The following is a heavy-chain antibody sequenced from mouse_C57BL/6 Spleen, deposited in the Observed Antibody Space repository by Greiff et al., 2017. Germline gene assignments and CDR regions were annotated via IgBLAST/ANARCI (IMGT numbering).Heavy chain of an antibody. D-gene: IGHD1-1*01. CDR3: TVLTTVVARDAMDY. J-gene: IGHJ4*01. Sequence: QVQLKESGAELVRPGASVTLSCKASGYTFTDYEMHWVKQTPVHGLEWIGAIDPETGGTAYNQKFKGKAILTADKSSSTAYMELRSLTSEDSAVYYCTVLTTVVARDAMDYWGQGTSVTVSS. V-gene: IGHV1-15*01. CDR2: IDPETGGT. CDR1: GYTFTDYE.